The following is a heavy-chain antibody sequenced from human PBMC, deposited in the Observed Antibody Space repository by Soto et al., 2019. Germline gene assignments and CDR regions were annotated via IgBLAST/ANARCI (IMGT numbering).Heavy chain of an antibody. D-gene: IGHD1-26*01. V-gene: IGHV4-39*01. J-gene: IGHJ5*02. CDR2: ISYTGNA. CDR3: ATSSGTFYASLDR. Sequence: QLQLQESGPGLVKPSETLSLTCTVSGGSINSSSYYWGWIRQPPGKGLEWIGSISYTGNAYYNPSLKSRVTISVDTSKNQFSLRLTSVTAAETAIYYCATSSGTFYASLDRWGQGILVTVSS. CDR1: GGSINSSSYY.